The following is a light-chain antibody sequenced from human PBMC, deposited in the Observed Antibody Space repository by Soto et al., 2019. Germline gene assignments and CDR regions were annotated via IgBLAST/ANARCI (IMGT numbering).Light chain of an antibody. CDR3: QQYGSSPWT. CDR2: GAS. Sequence: EIVLTQSPGTLSLSPGERATLSCRASQSVSNSYLAWYQQNPGRAPRLLIYGASSRATGIPDRFSGSGSGTAFILTISRLEPEDFAVYYCQQYGSSPWTFGQGTKVEIK. CDR1: QSVSNSY. J-gene: IGKJ1*01. V-gene: IGKV3-20*01.